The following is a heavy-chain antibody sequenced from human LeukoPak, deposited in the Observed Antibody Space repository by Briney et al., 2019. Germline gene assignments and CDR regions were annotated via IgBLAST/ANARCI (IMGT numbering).Heavy chain of an antibody. CDR2: ITPGGGT. J-gene: IGHJ4*01. D-gene: IGHD4-17*01. CDR1: GFSITNYW. V-gene: IGHV3-23*01. CDR3: VSGGDYHVRLCTY. Sequence: GGSLRLSCAVSGFSITNYWMTWVRQAPGKGLEWVSTITPGGGTYYADSVKGRFTISRDNSKNTLYLQMISLTAEDTAIYYCVSGGDYHVRLCTYWGQGTLVTVSS.